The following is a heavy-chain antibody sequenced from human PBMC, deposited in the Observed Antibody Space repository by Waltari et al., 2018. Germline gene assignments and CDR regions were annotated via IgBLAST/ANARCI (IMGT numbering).Heavy chain of an antibody. CDR2: INPDNGGT. V-gene: IGHV1-2*02. J-gene: IGHJ5*02. CDR1: GYSFADYF. CDR3: ARRTSSADAP. Sequence: QVQLVQSGAEVKQPGASVTVSCKASGYSFADYFLHWVRQAPGQGLEWMEWINPDNGGTNYSQMFQGRLVLTRHTSINTAYMQLTSLTSDDTAVYYCARRTSSADAPWGQGTLVTVSS.